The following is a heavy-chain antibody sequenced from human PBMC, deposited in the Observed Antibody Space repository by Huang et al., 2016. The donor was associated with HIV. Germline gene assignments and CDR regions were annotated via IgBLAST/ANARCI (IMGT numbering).Heavy chain of an antibody. CDR2: IDPSVGSK. D-gene: IGHD2-21*02. CDR3: ARDPRWSYCGDDCYSGAFDY. CDR1: GYSFITYY. V-gene: IGHV1-46*01. J-gene: IGHJ4*02. Sequence: QVQLVQSGAEVKKPGASVTVSCKGSGYSFITYYIHWVRQAPGQVLEWMAIIDPSVGSKFYAPKFQGRVVRTYDTSTSTVYIELSNVRSEDTAVYYCARDPRWSYCGDDCYSGAFDYWGQGTLVTVSS.